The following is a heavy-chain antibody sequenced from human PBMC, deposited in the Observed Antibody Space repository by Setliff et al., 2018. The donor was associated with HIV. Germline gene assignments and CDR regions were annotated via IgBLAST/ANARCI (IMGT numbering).Heavy chain of an antibody. CDR1: GFTFSDYY. CDR3: AREMTYYNFWSDNAPPLFDY. J-gene: IGHJ4*02. CDR2: ISGSGSDI. Sequence: GSLRLSCAASGFTFSDYYMTWIRQVPGKGLECLSYISGSGSDINYEDSVKGRFTISRDNAKSSLYLQMNSLRAEDTAMYYCAREMTYYNFWSDNAPPLFDYWGQGTLVTVSS. V-gene: IGHV3-11*04. D-gene: IGHD3-3*01.